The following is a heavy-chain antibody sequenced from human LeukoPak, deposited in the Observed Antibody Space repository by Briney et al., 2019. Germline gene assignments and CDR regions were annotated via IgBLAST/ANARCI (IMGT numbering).Heavy chain of an antibody. D-gene: IGHD6-13*01. CDR1: GYTFSSYY. V-gene: IGHV1-46*01. CDR3: ARDQLGIAAAGGFVTGPNDY. J-gene: IGHJ4*02. CDR2: INPSGGTT. Sequence: ASVKVSCKASGYTFSSYYIHWVRQVPGQGLEWMGIINPSGGTTSYAQNFQGRVTMTRDTSTSTVYMELGSLRSEDTAMYYCARDQLGIAAAGGFVTGPNDYWGQGTLVTVSS.